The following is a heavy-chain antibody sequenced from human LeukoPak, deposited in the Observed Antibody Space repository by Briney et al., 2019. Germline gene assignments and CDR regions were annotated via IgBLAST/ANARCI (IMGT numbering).Heavy chain of an antibody. V-gene: IGHV3-23*01. D-gene: IGHD2-2*01. CDR3: AKVGYCSSTSCNDAFGI. CDR2: ISGSGGST. CDR1: GFTFSSYA. J-gene: IGHJ3*02. Sequence: GGSLRLSCAASGFTFSSYAMSWVRQAPGKGLEWVSAISGSGGSTYYADSVKGRFTISRDNSKNTLYLQMNSLRAEDTAVYYCAKVGYCSSTSCNDAFGIWGQGTMVTVSS.